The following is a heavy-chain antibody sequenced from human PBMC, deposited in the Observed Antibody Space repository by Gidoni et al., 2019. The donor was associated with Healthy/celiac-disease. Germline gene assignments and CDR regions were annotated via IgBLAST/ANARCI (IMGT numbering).Heavy chain of an antibody. Sequence: EVQLVESGGGLVQPGGSLRLSCAASGFTFSSYSMNWVRQAPGKGLEWGSYISSSSSTIYYADSVKGRFTISSDNAKNSLYLQMNSLRDEDTAVYYCARDMWFGDPSAFDIWGQGTMVTVSS. CDR3: ARDMWFGDPSAFDI. J-gene: IGHJ3*02. V-gene: IGHV3-48*02. D-gene: IGHD3-10*01. CDR2: ISSSSSTI. CDR1: GFTFSSYS.